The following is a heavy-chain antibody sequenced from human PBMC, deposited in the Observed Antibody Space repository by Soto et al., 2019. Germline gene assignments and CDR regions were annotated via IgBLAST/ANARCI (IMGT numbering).Heavy chain of an antibody. V-gene: IGHV3-30-3*01. CDR1: GFTFSSYA. CDR3: ARDGGAGYCSGGSCYAGWVDP. Sequence: ESGGGVVQPGRSLRLSCAASGFTFSSYAMHWVRQAPGKGLEWVAVISYDGSNKYYADSVKGRFTIARDNSKNTLYLQMNSLRAEETAVYYCARDGGAGYCSGGSCYAGWVDPWGQGTLVTVSS. J-gene: IGHJ5*02. D-gene: IGHD2-15*01. CDR2: ISYDGSNK.